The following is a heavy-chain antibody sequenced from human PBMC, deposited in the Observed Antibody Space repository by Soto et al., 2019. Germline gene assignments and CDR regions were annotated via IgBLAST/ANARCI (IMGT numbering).Heavy chain of an antibody. Sequence: SVKVSCKASGCTFSSYAISCVRQAPGQGLEWMGGIIPIFGTANYAQKFQGRVTITADKSTSTAYMELSSLRSEDTAVYYCAREPLDYDAFDIWGQGTMVTVSS. D-gene: IGHD3-16*01. CDR1: GCTFSSYA. CDR3: AREPLDYDAFDI. CDR2: IIPIFGTA. J-gene: IGHJ3*02. V-gene: IGHV1-69*06.